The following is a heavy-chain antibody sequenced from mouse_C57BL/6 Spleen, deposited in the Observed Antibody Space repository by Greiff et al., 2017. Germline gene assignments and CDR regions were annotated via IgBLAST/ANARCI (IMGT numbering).Heavy chain of an antibody. V-gene: IGHV1-85*01. Sequence: QVQLQQSGPELVKPGASVKLSCKASGYTFTSYDINWVKQRPGQGLEWIGWIYPRDGSTMYNEKFKGKATLTVDTSSSTAYMELHSLTSEDSAVYFCARDLNYYGSSPFAYWGQGTLVTVSA. CDR2: IYPRDGST. D-gene: IGHD1-1*01. J-gene: IGHJ3*01. CDR1: GYTFTSYD. CDR3: ARDLNYYGSSPFAY.